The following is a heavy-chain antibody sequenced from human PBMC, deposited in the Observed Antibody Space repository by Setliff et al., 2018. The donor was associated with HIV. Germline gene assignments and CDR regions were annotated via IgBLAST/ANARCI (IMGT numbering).Heavy chain of an antibody. CDR3: ARLYYGVRGWFDP. CDR1: GDSISSGSKY. CDR2: IYSSGST. J-gene: IGHJ5*02. Sequence: SETLSLTCTVSGDSISSGSKYSTWIRQPAGKGLEWIGRIYSSGSTDYNPSLKSRATVSLDTSKNQFSLKLNSVTAADTAVYYCARLYYGVRGWFDPWGQGTLVT. D-gene: IGHD3-22*01. V-gene: IGHV4-61*02.